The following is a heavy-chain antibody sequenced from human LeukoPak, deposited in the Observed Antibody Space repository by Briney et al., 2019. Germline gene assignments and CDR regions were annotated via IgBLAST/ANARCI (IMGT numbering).Heavy chain of an antibody. V-gene: IGHV3-30*18. Sequence: PGGSLSCTGSASGFTFSNFSLHWAGQAPGKGLEWVAIISYDVNYNYYADSVKGRFTISRDNSKNTLYLQMNSLRAEDTAVYYCAEGIAAAGAHYYCGIDVWGRGTTVTVSS. J-gene: IGHJ6*02. CDR2: ISYDVNYN. CDR1: GFTFSNFS. CDR3: AEGIAAAGAHYYCGIDV. D-gene: IGHD6-13*01.